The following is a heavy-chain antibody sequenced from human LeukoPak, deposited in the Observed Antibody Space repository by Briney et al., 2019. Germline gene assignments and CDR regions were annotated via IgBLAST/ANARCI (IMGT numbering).Heavy chain of an antibody. CDR3: ARYSGSYSGSFDI. D-gene: IGHD1-26*01. J-gene: IGHJ3*02. Sequence: GGSLRHSCAGSGFTFSSYAMSGVRQAPGKGLEWVSAISGSGGSTYYADSVKGRFTISRDNSKNTLYLQMNSLRAEDTAVYYCARYSGSYSGSFDIWGQGTMVTVSS. CDR1: GFTFSSYA. CDR2: ISGSGGST. V-gene: IGHV3-23*01.